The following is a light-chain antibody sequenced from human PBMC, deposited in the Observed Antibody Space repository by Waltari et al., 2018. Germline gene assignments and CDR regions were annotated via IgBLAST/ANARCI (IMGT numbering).Light chain of an antibody. Sequence: QSALTQPSPVSGSTEQSITISFTGTSRDVRFYNYFSWYQPYPGKVPQLLIYDVSDRPSGVSSRFSGSKSGNTAFLTISGRQADDEADYYCNSYTGSSAWVFGGGTKLTVL. V-gene: IGLV2-14*01. CDR3: NSYTGSSAWV. J-gene: IGLJ3*02. CDR2: DVS. CDR1: SRDVRFYNY.